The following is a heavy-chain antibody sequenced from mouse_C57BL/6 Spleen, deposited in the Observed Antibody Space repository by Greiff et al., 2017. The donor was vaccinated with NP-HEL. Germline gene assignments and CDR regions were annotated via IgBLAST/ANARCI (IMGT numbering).Heavy chain of an antibody. CDR3: AKERDDGYSRYFDV. D-gene: IGHD2-3*01. Sequence: VKLMESGAELARPGASVKLSCKASGYTFTSYGISWVKQRTGQGLEWIGEIYPRSGNTYYNEKFKGKATLTADKSSSTAYMELRSLTSEDSAVYFCAKERDDGYSRYFDVWGTGTTVTVSS. CDR2: IYPRSGNT. V-gene: IGHV1-81*01. CDR1: GYTFTSYG. J-gene: IGHJ1*03.